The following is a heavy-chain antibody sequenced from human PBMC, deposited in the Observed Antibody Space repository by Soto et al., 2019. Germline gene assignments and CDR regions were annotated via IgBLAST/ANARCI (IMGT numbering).Heavy chain of an antibody. J-gene: IGHJ5*02. CDR1: GASIRSYY. Sequence: PSETLSLTCSVSGASIRSYYWHWIRQPPGKGLEWIGYMYYGGRTNYNPSLKSRVTISVDTSKMQVSLKLSSVTAADTAVYFCARGTPSPLIVRSSRGPWFDPWGQGTLVTVSS. V-gene: IGHV4-59*08. CDR3: ARGTPSPLIVRSSRGPWFDP. D-gene: IGHD2-15*01. CDR2: MYYGGRT.